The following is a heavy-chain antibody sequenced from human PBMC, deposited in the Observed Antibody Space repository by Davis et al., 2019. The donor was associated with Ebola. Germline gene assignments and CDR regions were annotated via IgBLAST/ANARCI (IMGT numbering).Heavy chain of an antibody. CDR3: ASPGDYVRYFQH. CDR1: GGSFSGYY. Sequence: SETLSLTCAVYGGSFSGYYWSWIRQPPGKGLEWIGEINHGGSTNYNPSLKSRVTISVDTSKRQFSLKLTSVTAADTAVYYCASPGDYVRYFQHWGQGTPVTVSS. J-gene: IGHJ1*01. CDR2: INHGGST. D-gene: IGHD4-17*01. V-gene: IGHV4-34*01.